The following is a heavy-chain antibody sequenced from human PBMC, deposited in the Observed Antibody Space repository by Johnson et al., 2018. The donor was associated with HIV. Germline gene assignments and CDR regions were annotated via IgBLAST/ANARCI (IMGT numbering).Heavy chain of an antibody. V-gene: IGHV3-30*04. J-gene: IGHJ3*02. CDR1: GFTFSSYA. D-gene: IGHD3-16*01. CDR3: ARGEWGGGAFDI. Sequence: QVQLVESGGGVVQPGRSLRLSCAASGFTFSSYAMHWVRQAPGKGLEWVAVISYDGSHKYSADSVKGRFTISRDTAKNTLYLQMNSLRAGDRAGYYCARGEWGGGAFDIWSQGTMVTVSS. CDR2: ISYDGSHK.